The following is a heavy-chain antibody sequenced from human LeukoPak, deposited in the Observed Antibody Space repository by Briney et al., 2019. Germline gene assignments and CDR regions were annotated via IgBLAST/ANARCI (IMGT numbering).Heavy chain of an antibody. CDR2: IYSGGRT. Sequence: PGGSLRPSRAASASSVGSTDINWVSQAPGKWMEWVSVIYSGGRTYYPDSVKGRSTISRDSSENTLHLQINSLRAEDTAVYYCARGAGTSGGYWSSPPSHFDCWGQGTLVTVSS. J-gene: IGHJ4*02. D-gene: IGHD1-26*01. CDR1: ASSVGSTD. CDR3: ARGAGTSGGYWSSPPSHFDC. V-gene: IGHV3-66*01.